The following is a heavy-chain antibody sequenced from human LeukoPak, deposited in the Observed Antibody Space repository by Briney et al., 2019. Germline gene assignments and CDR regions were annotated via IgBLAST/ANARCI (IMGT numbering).Heavy chain of an antibody. CDR2: INHSGST. D-gene: IGHD5-18*01. Sequence: PSETLSLTCTVSGYSISSGYYWGWIRQPPGKGLEWIGEINHSGSTNYNPSLKSRVTISVDTSKNQFSLKLSSVTAADTAVYYCARGRGYSYGYRYWGQGTLVTVSS. V-gene: IGHV4-38-2*02. CDR1: GYSISSGYY. CDR3: ARGRGYSYGYRY. J-gene: IGHJ4*02.